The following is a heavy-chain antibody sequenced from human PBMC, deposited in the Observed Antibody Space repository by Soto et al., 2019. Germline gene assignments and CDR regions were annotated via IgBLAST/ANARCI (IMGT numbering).Heavy chain of an antibody. Sequence: PGGSLRLSCAASGFTFSTYSMNWVRQAPGKGLEWLSYIYGTTIYYADSVKGRFTISRDNAKNSLYSQMNSLRDEDTAAYYCARDHDYAFDYWGQGTLVTVSS. D-gene: IGHD4-17*01. CDR2: IYGTTI. V-gene: IGHV3-48*02. CDR3: ARDHDYAFDY. J-gene: IGHJ4*02. CDR1: GFTFSTYS.